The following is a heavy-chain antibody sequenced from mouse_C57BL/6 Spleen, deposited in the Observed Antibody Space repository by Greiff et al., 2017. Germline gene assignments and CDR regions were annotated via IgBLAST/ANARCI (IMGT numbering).Heavy chain of an antibody. D-gene: IGHD2-1*01. J-gene: IGHJ3*01. Sequence: QVQLQQPGAELVMPGASVKLSCKASGYTFTSYWMHWVKQRPGQGLEWIGEIDPSDSYTNYNQKFKGKSTLTVDKSSSTAYMQLSSLTSEDSAVYYCASGGNYLFAYWGQGTLVTVSA. CDR1: GYTFTSYW. V-gene: IGHV1-69*01. CDR3: ASGGNYLFAY. CDR2: IDPSDSYT.